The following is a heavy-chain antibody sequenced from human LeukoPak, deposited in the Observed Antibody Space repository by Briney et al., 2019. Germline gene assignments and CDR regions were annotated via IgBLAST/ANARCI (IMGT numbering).Heavy chain of an antibody. CDR3: AKDRGTILGYYMDV. CDR2: ISWNSGSI. D-gene: IGHD3-3*01. V-gene: IGHV3-9*03. J-gene: IGHJ6*03. Sequence: GGSLRLSCSASGFAFDAYAMHWVRQAPGKGLEWVSGISWNSGSIGYADSVNGRFTISRDNAKNSLYLQMNSLRAEDMALYYCAKDRGTILGYYMDVWGKGTTVTVSS. CDR1: GFAFDAYA.